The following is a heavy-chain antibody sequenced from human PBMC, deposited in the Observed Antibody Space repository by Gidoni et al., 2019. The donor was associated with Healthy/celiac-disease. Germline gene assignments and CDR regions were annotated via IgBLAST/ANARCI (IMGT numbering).Heavy chain of an antibody. CDR1: GFTFSSYA. CDR2: IIGSGGST. CDR3: AAMVRGVTDGWFDP. V-gene: IGHV3-23*01. Sequence: EVQLLDSWGGFVQPGGSMRLSCAASGFTFSSYAMRWVRQAPGKGLEWGSAIIGSGGSTYDADSVKGRFTISRDKSKNTLYLQMNRRRAEETAVYYCAAMVRGVTDGWFDPWGQGTLVTVSS. J-gene: IGHJ5*02. D-gene: IGHD3-10*01.